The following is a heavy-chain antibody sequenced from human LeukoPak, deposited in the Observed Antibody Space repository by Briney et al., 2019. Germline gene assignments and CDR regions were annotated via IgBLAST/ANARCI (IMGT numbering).Heavy chain of an antibody. Sequence: GRSLRLSCAASGFTVSRNYMSWVRQAPGKGLEWVLVIYADGTTYYADSVKGRFTISRDNSKNTLYLQMNSLRAEDTAVYYCARDLEGYFDYWGQGTLVTVSS. V-gene: IGHV3-53*01. CDR1: GFTVSRNY. CDR2: IYADGTT. J-gene: IGHJ4*02. CDR3: ARDLEGYFDY. D-gene: IGHD1-1*01.